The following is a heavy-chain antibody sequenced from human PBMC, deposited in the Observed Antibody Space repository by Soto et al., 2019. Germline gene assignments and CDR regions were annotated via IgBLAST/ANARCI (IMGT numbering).Heavy chain of an antibody. V-gene: IGHV3-23*01. CDR3: ARRGSELELRVY. J-gene: IGHJ4*02. CDR2: ISGSGVST. Sequence: GGSLRLSCAASGFTFSSYAMSWVRQAPGKGLEWVSAISGSGVSTYYADSVKGRFTISRDNSKNTLYLQMNSLRAEDTAVYYCARRGSELELRVYWGQGTLVTVSS. D-gene: IGHD1-7*01. CDR1: GFTFSSYA.